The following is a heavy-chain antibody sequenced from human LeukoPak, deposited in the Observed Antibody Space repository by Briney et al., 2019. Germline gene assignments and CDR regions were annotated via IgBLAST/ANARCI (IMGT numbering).Heavy chain of an antibody. CDR3: AKVGSYYYYMDV. CDR2: ISGSGGST. V-gene: IGHV3-23*01. J-gene: IGHJ6*03. Sequence: GGSLRLSCAASGFTFSSYGMSWVRQAPGKGLEWVSAISGSGGSTYYADSVKGRFTISRDNSKNTLYLQMNSLRAEDTAVYYCAKVGSYYYYMDVWGKGTTVTISS. D-gene: IGHD3-16*01. CDR1: GFTFSSYG.